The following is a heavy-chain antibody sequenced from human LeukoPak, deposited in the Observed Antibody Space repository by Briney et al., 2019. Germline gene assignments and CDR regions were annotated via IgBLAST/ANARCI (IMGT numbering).Heavy chain of an antibody. V-gene: IGHV4-39*01. Sequence: PSETLSLTCTVSGGSISSSSYYWGWIRQPPGKGLEWIGSIYYSGSTYYNPSLKSRVTISVDTSKNQFSLKLSSVTAADTAVYYCARAKGYSYANDAFDIWGQGTMVTVSS. J-gene: IGHJ3*02. CDR2: IYYSGST. CDR3: ARAKGYSYANDAFDI. CDR1: GGSISSSSYY. D-gene: IGHD5-18*01.